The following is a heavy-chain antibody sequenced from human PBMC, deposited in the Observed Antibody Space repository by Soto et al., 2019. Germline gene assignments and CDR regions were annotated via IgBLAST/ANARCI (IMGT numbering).Heavy chain of an antibody. V-gene: IGHV4-34*01. D-gene: IGHD3-10*01. CDR2: INHSGST. J-gene: IGHJ6*02. CDR3: ARVYYYGSGSYNYYYYGMDV. Sequence: SETLSLTCAVYGGSFSGYYWSWIRQPPGKGLEWIGEINHSGSTNYNPSLKSRVTISVDTSKNQFSLKLSSVTAADTAVYYCARVYYYGSGSYNYYYYGMDVWGQGTTVTVSS. CDR1: GGSFSGYY.